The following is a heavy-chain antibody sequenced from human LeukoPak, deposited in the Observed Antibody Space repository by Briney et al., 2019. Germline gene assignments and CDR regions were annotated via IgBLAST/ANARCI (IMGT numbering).Heavy chain of an antibody. V-gene: IGHV4-39*01. CDR2: IYYSGST. Sequence: PSETLSLTCTVSGGSISSSSYYWGWIRQPPGKGLEWIGSIYYSGSTYYNPSLKSRVTISVDTSKNQFSLKLSSVTAADTAAYYCARGRDLPSDYWGQGTLVTVSS. CDR3: ARGRDLPSDY. D-gene: IGHD3-10*01. CDR1: GGSISSSSYY. J-gene: IGHJ4*02.